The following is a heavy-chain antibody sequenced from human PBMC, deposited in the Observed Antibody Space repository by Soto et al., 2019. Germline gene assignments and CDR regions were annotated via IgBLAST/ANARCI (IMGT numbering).Heavy chain of an antibody. J-gene: IGHJ4*02. D-gene: IGHD3-3*02. CDR1: GFTFSTYA. CDR3: ARPEISFSWGNGPDY. V-gene: IGHV3-23*01. Sequence: GGSLILSCAASGFTFSTYAMNWVRQAPGKGLEWVSAISGGGTDTYYAESVRGRFTISRDNSRNTLYLQMHSLRAEDSAVYYCARPEISFSWGNGPDYWGQGTLVTVSS. CDR2: ISGGGTDT.